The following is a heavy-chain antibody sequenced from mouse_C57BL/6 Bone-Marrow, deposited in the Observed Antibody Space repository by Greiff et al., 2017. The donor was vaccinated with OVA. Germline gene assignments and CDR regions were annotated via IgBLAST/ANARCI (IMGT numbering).Heavy chain of an antibody. V-gene: IGHV5-9-1*02. CDR3: TRLRDAMDY. Sequence: DVKLVESGAGLVKPGGSLKLSCAASGFTFSSYAMSWVRQTPEKRLEWVAYISSGGDYIYYADTVKGRFTISRDNARNTLYLQMSSLKSEDTAMYYCTRLRDAMDYWGQGTSVTVSS. J-gene: IGHJ4*01. CDR1: GFTFSSYA. CDR2: ISSGGDYI. D-gene: IGHD1-1*01.